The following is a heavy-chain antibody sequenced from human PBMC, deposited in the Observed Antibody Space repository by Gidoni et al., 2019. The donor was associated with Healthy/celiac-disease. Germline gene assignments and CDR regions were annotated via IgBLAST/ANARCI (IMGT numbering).Heavy chain of an antibody. D-gene: IGHD3-3*01. V-gene: IGHV1-18*01. CDR1: GYTFTSYG. CDR2: IGAYNGNT. CDR3: ARTGDFWSGYYPIDY. Sequence: QVQLVQSGAAVKKPGASVKVSCRASGYTFTSYGISWVRQAPGQGLEWLGWIGAYNGNTNYAQKLQGRVTMTTDTSTSTAYMELRSLRSDDAAVYYCARTGDFWSGYYPIDYWGQGTLVTVSS. J-gene: IGHJ4*02.